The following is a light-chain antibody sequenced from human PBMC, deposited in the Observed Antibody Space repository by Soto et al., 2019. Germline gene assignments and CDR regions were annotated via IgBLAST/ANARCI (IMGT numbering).Light chain of an antibody. CDR3: QHSSQYT. CDR2: GAS. J-gene: IGKJ2*01. Sequence: EIVLTQSPGTLSLSPGERAILSCRVSQSVSSNYLAWYQQKPGQAPRLLIYGASSRATGIPDRFSGSGSGTDFTLTISRLEPEDFAVYYCQHSSQYTFGQGTKLEI. CDR1: QSVSSNY. V-gene: IGKV3-20*01.